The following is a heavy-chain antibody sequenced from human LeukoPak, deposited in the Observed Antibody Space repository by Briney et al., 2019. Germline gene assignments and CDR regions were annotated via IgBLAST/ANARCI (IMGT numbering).Heavy chain of an antibody. CDR3: ARESEQGIAAAGPGGGDYFDY. V-gene: IGHV3-53*01. CDR2: IYSGGST. Sequence: PGGSLRLSCAASGFTVSSNYMSWVRQAPGKGLEWVSVIYSGGSTYYADSVKGRFTISRDNSKNTLYLQMNSLRAEDTAVYYCARESEQGIAAAGPGGGDYFDYWGQGTLVTVSS. D-gene: IGHD6-13*01. CDR1: GFTVSSNY. J-gene: IGHJ4*02.